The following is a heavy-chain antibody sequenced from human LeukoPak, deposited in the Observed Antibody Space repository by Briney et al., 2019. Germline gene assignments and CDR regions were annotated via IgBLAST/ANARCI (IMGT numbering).Heavy chain of an antibody. CDR1: GFTFANYW. Sequence: QAGGSLRLSCAASGFTFANYWMSWVRQAPGKGLEWVANIRQDGSEKFYVDSVKGRLTISRDNDKSSLYLQMNSLRGEDTAVYFCARVGGSRELILWGQGTLVTVS. J-gene: IGHJ4*02. V-gene: IGHV3-7*01. CDR2: IRQDGSEK. D-gene: IGHD2-15*01. CDR3: ARVGGSRELIL.